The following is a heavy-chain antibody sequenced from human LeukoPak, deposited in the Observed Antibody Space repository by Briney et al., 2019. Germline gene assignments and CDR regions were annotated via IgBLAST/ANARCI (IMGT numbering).Heavy chain of an antibody. CDR2: ISGYNGHT. V-gene: IGHV1-18*01. J-gene: IGHJ5*02. CDR1: GDRFNSFG. CDR3: ARKIAPGGTGLGCLDA. Sequence: ASVKVSCKASGDRFNSFGISWVRQVPGQGLEWMGWISGYNGHTKYSQNLLGRVTLTTDTSSSIAYMELRSLRSDDTAVYYCARKIAPGGTGLGCLDAWGQGTLVLVSS. D-gene: IGHD1-26*01.